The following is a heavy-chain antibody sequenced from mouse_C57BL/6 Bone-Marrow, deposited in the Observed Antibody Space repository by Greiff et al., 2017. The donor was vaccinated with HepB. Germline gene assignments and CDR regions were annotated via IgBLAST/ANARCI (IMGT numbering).Heavy chain of an antibody. CDR3: ARYGYDGDWYFDV. Sequence: EVQLQESGPSLVRPSQTLSLTCTFTGFSINSDCYWIWIRQFPGNKLEYIGYTFYSGITYYNPSLESRTYITRDTSKNQFSLKLSSVTTEDTATYYCARYGYDGDWYFDVWGTGTTVTVSS. CDR1: GFSINSDCY. CDR2: TFYSGIT. D-gene: IGHD2-2*01. V-gene: IGHV3-3*01. J-gene: IGHJ1*03.